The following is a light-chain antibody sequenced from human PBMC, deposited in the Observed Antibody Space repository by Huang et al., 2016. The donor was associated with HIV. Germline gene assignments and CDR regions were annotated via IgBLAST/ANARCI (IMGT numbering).Light chain of an antibody. CDR1: QSVSTY. CDR2: GAS. J-gene: IGKJ3*01. CDR3: QQRGDWPPFT. V-gene: IGKV3-11*01. Sequence: EIVLTQSPATLSLSPGERATLSCRASQSVSTYLALYQQKPGQAPRLLIYGASNRATGIPARFSGSGSGTDFTLTISSLEPEDFAVYYCQQRGDWPPFTFGPGTKVDIK.